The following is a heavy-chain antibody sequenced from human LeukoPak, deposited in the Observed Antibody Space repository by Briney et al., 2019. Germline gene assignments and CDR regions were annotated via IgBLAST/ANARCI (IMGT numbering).Heavy chain of an antibody. CDR3: ARQGLGGGNSDDY. J-gene: IGHJ4*02. D-gene: IGHD4-23*01. CDR1: GYSISSSYY. CDR2: IYYSGST. V-gene: IGHV4-39*01. Sequence: SSETLSLTCTVSGYSISSSYYWGWIRQPPGKGLEWIGSIYYSGSTYYNPSLKSRVTISVDTSKNQFSLKLSSVTAADTAVYYCARQGLGGGNSDDYWGQGTLVTVSS.